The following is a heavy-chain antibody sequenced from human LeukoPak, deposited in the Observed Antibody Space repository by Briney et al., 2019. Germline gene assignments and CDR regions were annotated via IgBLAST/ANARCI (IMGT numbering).Heavy chain of an antibody. D-gene: IGHD1-26*01. CDR3: ARVNLRGSQYNWFDP. Sequence: ASVKVSCKASGGTLNTHIFTWVRPAPGQGLEWMGKITPIIDSSKYAQKFQGRLTITADKSTGTVYMELSSLRSEDTAVYYCARVNLRGSQYNWFDPWGQGTLVTVSS. J-gene: IGHJ5*02. V-gene: IGHV1-69*08. CDR1: GGTLNTHI. CDR2: ITPIIDSS.